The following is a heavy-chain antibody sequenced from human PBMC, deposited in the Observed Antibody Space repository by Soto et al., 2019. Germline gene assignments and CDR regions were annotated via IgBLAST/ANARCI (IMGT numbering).Heavy chain of an antibody. CDR3: ARVATYYYGSGSPRIRFDP. D-gene: IGHD3-10*01. Sequence: SETLSLTCAVYGGSFSGYYWSWIRQPPGKGLEWIGEINHSGSTNYNPSLKSRVTISVDTSKNQFSLKLSSVTAADTAVYYCARVATYYYGSGSPRIRFDPWGQGTLVTVSS. CDR2: INHSGST. J-gene: IGHJ5*02. CDR1: GGSFSGYY. V-gene: IGHV4-34*01.